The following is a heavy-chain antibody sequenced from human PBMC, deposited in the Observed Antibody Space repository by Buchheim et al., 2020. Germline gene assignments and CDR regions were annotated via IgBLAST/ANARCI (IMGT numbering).Heavy chain of an antibody. CDR2: VNAGNGNT. V-gene: IGHV1-3*01. D-gene: IGHD3-3*02. CDR3: ARTFPFDY. CDR1: GYSFISFA. Sequence: QVQLVQSGAEVRKPGASVKISCKASGYSFISFAIHWVRQAPGQGLEWMGWVNAGNGNTGYSQNFQGRVSITADKTASTAYMELKSVTSEDTAVYYCARTFPFDYWGQGTL. J-gene: IGHJ4*02.